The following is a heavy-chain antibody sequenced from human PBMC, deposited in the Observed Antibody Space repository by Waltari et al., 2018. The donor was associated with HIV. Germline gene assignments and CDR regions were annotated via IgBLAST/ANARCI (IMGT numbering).Heavy chain of an antibody. Sequence: EVQLVESGGGLVQPGGSLRLSCAVSGFSFSSYWMSWVRQAQGKGLEWVANIKQDGSEKYYVDSVKGRFNISRDNAKNSLYLQMNSLRDEDTAVYYCARDPGGADAFDFWGQGTMVTVSS. CDR3: ARDPGGADAFDF. CDR1: GFSFSSYW. V-gene: IGHV3-7*01. CDR2: IKQDGSEK. D-gene: IGHD3-16*01. J-gene: IGHJ3*01.